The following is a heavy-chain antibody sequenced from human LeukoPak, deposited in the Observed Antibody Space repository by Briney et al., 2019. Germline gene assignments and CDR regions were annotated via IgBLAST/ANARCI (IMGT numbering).Heavy chain of an antibody. CDR2: ISSNGGST. J-gene: IGHJ3*02. V-gene: IGHV3-64*01. Sequence: GGSLRLSCAASGFTFSSYAMHWVRQAPGKGLEYVSAISSNGGSTYYANSVKGRFTISRDNSKNTLYLQMGSLRAEDMAVYYCAREGGWTTNDAFDIWGQGTMVTVSS. CDR3: AREGGWTTNDAFDI. CDR1: GFTFSSYA. D-gene: IGHD1-14*01.